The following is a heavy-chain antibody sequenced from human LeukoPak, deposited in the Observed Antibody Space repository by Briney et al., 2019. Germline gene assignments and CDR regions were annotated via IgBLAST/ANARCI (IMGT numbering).Heavy chain of an antibody. Sequence: GASVKVSCKASGYTFTSYYMHWVRQAPGQGLEWMGVINPSSASTTYALKFQGRVTMTRGTSTSTVYVELSSLRSGDTAVYYCARGIPVAVNYFDYWGQGTLVTVSS. CDR3: ARGIPVAVNYFDY. CDR1: GYTFTSYY. D-gene: IGHD6-19*01. V-gene: IGHV1-46*01. CDR2: INPSSAST. J-gene: IGHJ4*02.